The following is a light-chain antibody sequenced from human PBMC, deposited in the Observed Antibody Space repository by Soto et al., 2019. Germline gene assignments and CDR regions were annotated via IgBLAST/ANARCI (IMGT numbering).Light chain of an antibody. V-gene: IGLV4-60*02. CDR1: SGHSSYI. CDR2: LEGSGSY. CDR3: ETWDSNTRV. J-gene: IGLJ1*01. Sequence: QSVLTQSSSASASLGSSVKLTCTLSSGHSSYIIAWHQQQPGKAPRYLMKLEGSGSYNKGSGVPDRFSGSSSGADRYLTISNHQFEDEADYYRETWDSNTRVFGTGTKRTVL.